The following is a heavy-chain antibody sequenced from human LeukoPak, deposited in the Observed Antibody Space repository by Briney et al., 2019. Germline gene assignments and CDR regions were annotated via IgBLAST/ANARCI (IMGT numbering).Heavy chain of an antibody. CDR2: INPNSGAI. J-gene: IGHJ6*03. D-gene: IGHD3-22*01. CDR3: ARERLFPPYYYYMDV. Sequence: ASVKVSCKASGYTFTDYYIHWVRQAPGQGLEWMGWINPNSGAIKYGQKFQGRVTMTRNTSISTAYMELSSLRSEDTAVYYCARERLFPPYYYYMDVWGKGTTVTISS. V-gene: IGHV1-2*02. CDR1: GYTFTDYY.